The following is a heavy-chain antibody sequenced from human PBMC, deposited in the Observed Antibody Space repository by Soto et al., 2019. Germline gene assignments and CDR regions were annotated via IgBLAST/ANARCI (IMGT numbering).Heavy chain of an antibody. Sequence: QVQLVQSGAEVKKPGSAVRVSCKASGGGFGGYFISWGRQAPGQGLEWMGGIIPVYGTANYAQKFQGRVTISADEPTSTVYLELRGLRSDDTAIYYCARIGTLDWNDNYWGQGTQVTVST. CDR2: IIPVYGTA. CDR1: GGGFGGYF. J-gene: IGHJ4*02. D-gene: IGHD1-1*01. CDR3: ARIGTLDWNDNY. V-gene: IGHV1-69*12.